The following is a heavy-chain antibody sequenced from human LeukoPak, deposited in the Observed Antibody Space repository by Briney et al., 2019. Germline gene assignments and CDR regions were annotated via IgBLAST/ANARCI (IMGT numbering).Heavy chain of an antibody. CDR2: ISYDGSNK. CDR3: ARASRITIFGVVISPNWFDP. D-gene: IGHD3-3*01. Sequence: GGSLRLSCAASGFTFSSYGMHWVRQAPGKGLEWVAVISYDGSNKYYADSVKGRFTISRDNSKNTLYLQMNSLRAEDTAVYYCARASRITIFGVVISPNWFDPWGQGTLVTVSS. J-gene: IGHJ5*02. V-gene: IGHV3-30*19. CDR1: GFTFSSYG.